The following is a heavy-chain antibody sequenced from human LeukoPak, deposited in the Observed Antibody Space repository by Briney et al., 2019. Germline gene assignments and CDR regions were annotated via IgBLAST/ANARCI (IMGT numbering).Heavy chain of an antibody. CDR2: INPNSGGT. V-gene: IGHV1-2*02. CDR1: GYTFTGYY. D-gene: IGHD3-22*01. CDR3: ACPYYYDSSGYYHPFDY. Sequence: ASVKVSCKASGYTFTGYYMHWVRQAPGQGLEWMGWINPNSGGTNYARKFQGRVTMTRDTSISTAYMELSRLRSDDTAVYYCACPYYYDSSGYYHPFDYWGQGTLVTVSS. J-gene: IGHJ4*02.